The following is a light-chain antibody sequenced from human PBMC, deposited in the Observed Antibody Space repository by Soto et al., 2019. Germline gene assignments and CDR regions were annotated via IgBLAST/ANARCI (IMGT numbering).Light chain of an antibody. J-gene: IGKJ4*01. Sequence: EIVLTQSPATLCLSPGERATLSCRASQSVSGYLVWYQQKPGQAPRLLIYDASNRATGIPARFSGSGSGTDFTLTISGLEPEDFAVYYCQQRSNWPLTFGGGTKVDI. V-gene: IGKV3-11*01. CDR1: QSVSGY. CDR3: QQRSNWPLT. CDR2: DAS.